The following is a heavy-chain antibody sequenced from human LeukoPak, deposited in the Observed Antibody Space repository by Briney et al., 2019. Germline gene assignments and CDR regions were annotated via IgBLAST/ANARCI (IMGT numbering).Heavy chain of an antibody. Sequence: LPGGSLRLSCTASGFTFGDYAMSWFRQAPGKGLEWVGFIRSKAYGGTTEYAASVKGRFTISRDDSKSIAYLQMNSLKTEDTAVYYCTRSPNYYDSSGYLYYYYYYMDVWGKGTTVTVSS. CDR3: TRSPNYYDSSGYLYYYYYYMDV. D-gene: IGHD3-22*01. J-gene: IGHJ6*03. V-gene: IGHV3-49*03. CDR1: GFTFGDYA. CDR2: IRSKAYGGTT.